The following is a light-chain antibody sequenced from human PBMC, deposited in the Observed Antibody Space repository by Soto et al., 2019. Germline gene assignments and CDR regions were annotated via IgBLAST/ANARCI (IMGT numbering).Light chain of an antibody. CDR2: DAS. CDR3: QQRSNWPLT. Sequence: EVVLTQSPATLSLSPGERAALSCRASQSVRTFLAWYKHKPGQAPRLLIYDASNRATGIPARFSGSGSGTDFTLTISSLEPEDFAVYYCQQRSNWPLTFGGGTKVDIK. V-gene: IGKV3-11*01. CDR1: QSVRTF. J-gene: IGKJ4*01.